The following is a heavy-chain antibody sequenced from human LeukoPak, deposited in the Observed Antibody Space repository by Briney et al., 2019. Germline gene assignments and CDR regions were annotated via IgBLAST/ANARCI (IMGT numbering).Heavy chain of an antibody. CDR1: GYSISSGYY. J-gene: IGHJ4*02. CDR2: INHSGST. D-gene: IGHD3-22*01. Sequence: SETLSLTCTVSGYSISSGYYWGWIRQPPGKGLEWIGEINHSGSTNYNPSLKSRVTISVDTSKNQFSLKLSSVTAADTAVYYCASLLNYYDSSGYFAPFDYWGQGTLVTVSS. V-gene: IGHV4-38-2*02. CDR3: ASLLNYYDSSGYFAPFDY.